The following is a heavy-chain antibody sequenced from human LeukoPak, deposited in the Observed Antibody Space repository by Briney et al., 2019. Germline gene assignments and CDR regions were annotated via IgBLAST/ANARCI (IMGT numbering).Heavy chain of an antibody. CDR3: ARFDYSNSRFDY. CDR2: ISPNSGVT. V-gene: IGHV1-2*02. J-gene: IGHJ4*02. D-gene: IGHD6-6*01. Sequence: GASVKVSCKASGYTFTGYNLHWVRQAPGQGLEWMGWISPNSGVTNYAQKFQGRVTMTRDTSIGSAYMELSRLTSDDTAMYYCARFDYSNSRFDYWGQGTLVTVSS. CDR1: GYTFTGYN.